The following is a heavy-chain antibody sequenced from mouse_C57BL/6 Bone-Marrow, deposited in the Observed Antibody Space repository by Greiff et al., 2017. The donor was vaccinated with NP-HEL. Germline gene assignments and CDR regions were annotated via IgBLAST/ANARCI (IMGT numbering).Heavy chain of an antibody. D-gene: IGHD2-4*01. CDR2: ISSGSSTI. CDR3: DYGGFAY. Sequence: EVKLVESGGGLVKPGGSLKLSCAASGFTFSDYGMHWVRQAPEKGLEWVAYISSGSSTIDYVDTVKGRFPISRDNAKNTLFLQMTSLRSEDTGMYYCDYGGFAYWGQGTLVTVSA. V-gene: IGHV5-17*01. J-gene: IGHJ3*01. CDR1: GFTFSDYG.